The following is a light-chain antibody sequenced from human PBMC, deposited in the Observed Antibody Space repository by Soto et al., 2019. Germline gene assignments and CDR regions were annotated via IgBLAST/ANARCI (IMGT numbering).Light chain of an antibody. CDR3: QQYNDSFAYT. CDR2: KAS. Sequence: DIQMTQSPSTLSASVGDRVTITCRASQSISSWLAWYQQKPGTAPKLLIYKASTLESGVPSRFSGIRSGTEFTLSVSSLQPDDFATYYCQQYNDSFAYTFGQGTKLEIK. V-gene: IGKV1-5*03. CDR1: QSISSW. J-gene: IGKJ2*01.